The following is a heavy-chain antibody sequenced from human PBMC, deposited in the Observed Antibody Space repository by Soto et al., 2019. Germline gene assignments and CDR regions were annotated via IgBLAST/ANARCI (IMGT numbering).Heavy chain of an antibody. Sequence: QVQLQESGPGLVKPSQTLSLTCTVSGGSISSGGYYWSWIRQHPGKGLEWIGYIYYSGSTYYNPPLKSRVTISVDTSKNQFSLKLSSVTAADTAVYYCARGVRLVRGATYYYYYYMDVWGKGTTVTVSS. J-gene: IGHJ6*03. V-gene: IGHV4-31*03. CDR3: ARGVRLVRGATYYYYYYMDV. CDR2: IYYSGST. CDR1: GGSISSGGYY. D-gene: IGHD3-10*01.